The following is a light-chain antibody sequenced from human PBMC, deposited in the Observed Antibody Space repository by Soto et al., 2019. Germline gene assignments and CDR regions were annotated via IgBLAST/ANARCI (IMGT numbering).Light chain of an antibody. CDR2: GSF. CDR3: QQYNDRPPIT. Sequence: EIVMTQSPVTLSASPGEIATLSCSASQSVDNNVAWYQQKPGQAPRLLIVGSFARATGIPARFSGSGSGSEFILTISGLQSEDFAVYYCQQYNDRPPITFGQGTRLEIK. CDR1: QSVDNN. J-gene: IGKJ5*01. V-gene: IGKV3-15*01.